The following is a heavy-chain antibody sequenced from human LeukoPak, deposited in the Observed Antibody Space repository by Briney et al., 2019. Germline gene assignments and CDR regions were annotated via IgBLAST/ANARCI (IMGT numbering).Heavy chain of an antibody. CDR2: IYYSGST. V-gene: IGHV4-30-4*01. Sequence: SETLSLTCTVSGGSISSGDYYWSWIRQPPGKGLEWIGYIYYSGSTYYNPSLKSRVTISVDTSKNQFSLKLSSVTAADTAVYYCARVTPLDYYDSSGYLDYWGQGTLVTVSS. D-gene: IGHD3-22*01. CDR1: GGSISSGDYY. J-gene: IGHJ4*02. CDR3: ARVTPLDYYDSSGYLDY.